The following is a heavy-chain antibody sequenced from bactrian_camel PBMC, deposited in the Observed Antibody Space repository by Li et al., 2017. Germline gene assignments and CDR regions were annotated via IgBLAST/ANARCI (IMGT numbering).Heavy chain of an antibody. Sequence: DVQLVESGGGLVQPGGSLRLSCAASGFTFSGFHMSWVRQAPGKGLGWVSVINGRSTIYADSVKGRFSISKDNARNWLDLQMDSLEPGDTARYYCAADRRRHGPPSLRPGDYSVWGQGTQVT. D-gene: IGHD2*01. J-gene: IGHJ4*01. CDR2: INGRST. CDR3: AADRRRHGPPSLRPGDYSV. V-gene: IGHV3S40*01. CDR1: GFTFSGFH.